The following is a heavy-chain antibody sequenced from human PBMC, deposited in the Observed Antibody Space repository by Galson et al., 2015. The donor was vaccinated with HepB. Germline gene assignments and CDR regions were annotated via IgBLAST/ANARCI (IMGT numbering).Heavy chain of an antibody. CDR1: GFTFSSYS. V-gene: IGHV3-48*01. J-gene: IGHJ5*02. D-gene: IGHD3-10*01. CDR3: ARAMFRSNYYGSGSPFDP. Sequence: SLRLSCAASGFTFSSYSMNWVRQAPGKGLEWVSYISSSSSTIYYADSVKGRFTISRDNAKNSLYLQMNSLRAEDTAVYYCARAMFRSNYYGSGSPFDPWGQGTLVTISS. CDR2: ISSSSSTI.